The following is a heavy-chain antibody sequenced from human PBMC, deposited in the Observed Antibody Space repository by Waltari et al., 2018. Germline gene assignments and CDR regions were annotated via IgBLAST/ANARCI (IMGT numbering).Heavy chain of an antibody. CDR1: GFTFSSYW. Sequence: EVQLVESGGGLVQPGGSLRLSCAASGFTFSSYWMTWVRQAPGKGLEWGADIKQDESEKYYVDSVKGRFTISRENARNSLYLQMNSLRVEDTAVYYCARGITTDSWGQGTLVTVSS. V-gene: IGHV3-7*01. CDR3: ARGITTDS. CDR2: IKQDESEK. D-gene: IGHD4-4*01. J-gene: IGHJ4*02.